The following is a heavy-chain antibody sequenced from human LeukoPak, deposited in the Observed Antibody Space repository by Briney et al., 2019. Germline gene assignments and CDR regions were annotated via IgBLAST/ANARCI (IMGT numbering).Heavy chain of an antibody. CDR2: IYHSGST. J-gene: IGHJ5*02. V-gene: IGHV4-38-2*02. CDR1: GYSISSGYY. Sequence: PSETLSLTCTVSGYSISSGYYWGCIRQPPGKGLEWIGSIYHSGSTYYNPSLKSRVTISVDTSKNQFSLKLSSVTAADTAVYYCARWVDTAMAFDPWGQGTLVTVSS. D-gene: IGHD5-18*01. CDR3: ARWVDTAMAFDP.